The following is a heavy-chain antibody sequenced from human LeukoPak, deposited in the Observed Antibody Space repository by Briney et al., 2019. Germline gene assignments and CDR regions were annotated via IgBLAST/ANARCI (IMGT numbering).Heavy chain of an antibody. CDR3: ARGRIGMAYFDY. D-gene: IGHD6-13*01. CDR2: ISSSTSTI. Sequence: GGSLRLSCAASGFTFSGYSMNWVRQAPGKGLEWVSYISSSTSTIYYADSVKGRFTISRDNARDSLYLQMSSLRDDDTAVYYCARGRIGMAYFDYWGQGSLVTVSS. CDR1: GFTFSGYS. V-gene: IGHV3-48*02. J-gene: IGHJ4*02.